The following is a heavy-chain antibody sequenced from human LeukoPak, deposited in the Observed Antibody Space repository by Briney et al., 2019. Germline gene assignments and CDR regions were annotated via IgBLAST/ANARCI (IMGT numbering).Heavy chain of an antibody. V-gene: IGHV3-11*01. D-gene: IGHD3-10*01. CDR2: ISSSGSTI. CDR1: GFTFSDYY. J-gene: IGHJ4*02. Sequence: SGGSLRLSCAASGFTFSDYYMSWIRQAPGKGLEWVSYISSSGSTIYYADSVKGRFTISSDNAKNSLYLQMNSLRDEDTAVYYCARGGRFGDYVDYWGQGALVTVSS. CDR3: ARGGRFGDYVDY.